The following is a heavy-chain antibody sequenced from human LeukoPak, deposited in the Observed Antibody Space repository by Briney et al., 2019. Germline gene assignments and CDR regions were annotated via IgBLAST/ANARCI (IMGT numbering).Heavy chain of an antibody. Sequence: GGSLRLSCAASGFTFSDFWMHWVRQAPGKGPEWLSRTSKDGSHTVYADSAKGRFTGSRDNTKNTVYLEVTNLRPEDTAVYYCTRGGYSGSYYRFSWGQGTPVTVAS. CDR1: GFTFSDFW. V-gene: IGHV3-74*01. J-gene: IGHJ4*02. CDR2: TSKDGSHT. D-gene: IGHD6-25*01. CDR3: TRGGYSGSYYRFS.